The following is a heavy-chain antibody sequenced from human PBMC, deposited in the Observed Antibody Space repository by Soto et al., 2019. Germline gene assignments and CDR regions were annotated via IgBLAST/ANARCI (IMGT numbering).Heavy chain of an antibody. Sequence: EGHLLESGGGLVQPGGSLRLSCAASGFTLSNYGMNWVRQAPGKGLEWVSGIFGGDAPTYTDSVKGRFTISRDNSKNTLFLQMNSLRVEDTAIYNCAGGSTGSGWSIWGQGTLVAVSS. CDR3: AGGSTGSGWSI. CDR1: GFTLSNYG. CDR2: IFGGDAP. D-gene: IGHD3-10*01. V-gene: IGHV3-23*01. J-gene: IGHJ4*02.